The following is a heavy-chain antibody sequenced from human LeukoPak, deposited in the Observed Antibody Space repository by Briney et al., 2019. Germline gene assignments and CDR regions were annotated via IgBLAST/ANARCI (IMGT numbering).Heavy chain of an antibody. CDR2: INHSGST. D-gene: IGHD6-13*01. CDR1: GGSFSGYY. CDR3: ARGQLSSYSSSWPRFQH. V-gene: IGHV4-34*01. Sequence: SETLSLTCAVYGGSFSGYYWSWIRQPPGKGLEWIGEINHSGSTNYNPSLKSRVTISVDTSKNQFSLKLSSVTAADTAVYYCARGQLSSYSSSWPRFQHWGQGTLVTVSS. J-gene: IGHJ1*01.